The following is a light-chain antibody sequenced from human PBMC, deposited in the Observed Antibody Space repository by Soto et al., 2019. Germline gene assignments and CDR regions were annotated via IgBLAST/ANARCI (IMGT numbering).Light chain of an antibody. CDR3: SSYAGRSNV. CDR1: SSDVGGYNY. CDR2: EVN. J-gene: IGLJ1*01. Sequence: QSALTQPPSASGSPGQSVAISCTGTSSDVGGYNYVSWYQQHPGKAPKLMIYEVNKRPSGVPDRFSGSKSGNTASLTGSGLQAEYEADYYCSSYAGRSNVFGTGTKLPVL. V-gene: IGLV2-8*01.